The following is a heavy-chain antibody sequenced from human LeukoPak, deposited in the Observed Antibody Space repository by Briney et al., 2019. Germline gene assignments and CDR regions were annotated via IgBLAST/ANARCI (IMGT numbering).Heavy chain of an antibody. D-gene: IGHD2/OR15-2a*01. V-gene: IGHV3-23*01. J-gene: IGHJ4*02. CDR3: AKDLSPGHY. Sequence: AGGSLRLSCAASRFTFSTYAMSWVRQAPGKGLEWVSAISSSGGNTYYADSVKGRFTISRDNSKNTLYLQMNSLRAEDTAVYYCAKDLSPGHYWGQGTLVTVSS. CDR2: ISSSGGNT. CDR1: RFTFSTYA.